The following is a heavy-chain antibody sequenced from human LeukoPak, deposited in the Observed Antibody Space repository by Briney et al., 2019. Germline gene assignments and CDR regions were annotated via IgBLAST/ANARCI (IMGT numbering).Heavy chain of an antibody. Sequence: SETLSLTCTVSGGSISSSSYYWGWIRQPPGKGLEWIGSIYYSGSTCYNPSLKSRVTISVDTSKNQFSLKLSSVTAADTAVYYCATAPYLPAYFDYWGQGTLVTVSS. CDR2: IYYSGST. J-gene: IGHJ4*02. V-gene: IGHV4-39*01. CDR1: GGSISSSSYY. CDR3: ATAPYLPAYFDY.